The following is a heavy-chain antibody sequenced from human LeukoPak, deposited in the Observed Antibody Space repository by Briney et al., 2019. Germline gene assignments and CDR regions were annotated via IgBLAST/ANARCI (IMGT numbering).Heavy chain of an antibody. CDR2: IAYSGTT. J-gene: IGHJ4*02. D-gene: IGHD3-22*01. V-gene: IGHV4-39*01. CDR3: VRQWFF. CDR1: GGSISNNNYS. Sequence: SETLSLTCTVSGGSISNNNYSWGWIRQPPGKGLEWVGSIAYSGTTYCNPSLKSRVAISVDTSKNQFSLKLTSVTAADTAIYYCVRQWFFWGQGTLVTVSS.